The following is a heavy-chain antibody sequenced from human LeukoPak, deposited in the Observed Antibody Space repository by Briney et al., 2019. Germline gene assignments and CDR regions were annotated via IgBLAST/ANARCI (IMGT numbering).Heavy chain of an antibody. CDR2: IYSSGST. V-gene: IGHV4-61*02. CDR1: GGSISSGSYY. Sequence: SETLSLTCTVSGGSISSGSYYWSWIRQPAGKGLEWIGRIYSSGSTNYNPSLKSRVTISVDTSKNQFSLKLRSVTAADTAVYYCARVLYYYGSRSYSFGLFDPWGQGTLVTVSS. CDR3: ARVLYYYGSRSYSFGLFDP. D-gene: IGHD3-10*01. J-gene: IGHJ5*02.